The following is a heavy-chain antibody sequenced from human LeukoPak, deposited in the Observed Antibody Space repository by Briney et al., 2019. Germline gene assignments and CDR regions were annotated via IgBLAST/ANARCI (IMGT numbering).Heavy chain of an antibody. CDR2: INGSGDDT. J-gene: IGHJ4*02. CDR3: AKDQIGYCSGGSCYDFDY. V-gene: IGHV3-23*01. CDR1: GFTFSTYA. D-gene: IGHD2-15*01. Sequence: GGSLRLSCAASGFTFSTYAMSWVRQAPGKGLEWVSGINGSGDDTSYADSVKGRFTISRDKFKNTLYLQMNSLRAEDTAVYYCAKDQIGYCSGGSCYDFDYWGQGTLVTVSS.